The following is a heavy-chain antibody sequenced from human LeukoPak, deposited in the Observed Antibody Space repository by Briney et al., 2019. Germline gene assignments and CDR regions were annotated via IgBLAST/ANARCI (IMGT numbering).Heavy chain of an antibody. CDR3: VRGPYGASISKWFDP. Sequence: SETLSLTCTVSRGSISGYSWSWIRQSPGGGRGGIGYIYYSGDTAYNPSLRSRVTLSVDTSKNQFSLQLRSVTTADTAVYYCVRGPYGASISKWFDPWGQGTQVIVSP. CDR2: IYYSGDT. D-gene: IGHD4/OR15-4a*01. J-gene: IGHJ5*02. CDR1: RGSISGYS. V-gene: IGHV4-59*01.